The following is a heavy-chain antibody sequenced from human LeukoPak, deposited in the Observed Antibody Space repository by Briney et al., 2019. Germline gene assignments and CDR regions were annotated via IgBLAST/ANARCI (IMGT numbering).Heavy chain of an antibody. CDR1: GFTFSSYI. CDR2: ISSSSSYI. V-gene: IGHV3-21*01. J-gene: IGHJ4*02. CDR3: ARDRPGYCSGGSFSPPA. Sequence: GGSLRLSCAASGFTFSSYIMNWVRQAPGKGLEWVSSISSSSSYIYYADSVKGRFTISRDNAKDSLYLQMNSLRAEDTAVYYCARDRPGYCSGGSFSPPAWGQGTLVTVSS. D-gene: IGHD2-15*01.